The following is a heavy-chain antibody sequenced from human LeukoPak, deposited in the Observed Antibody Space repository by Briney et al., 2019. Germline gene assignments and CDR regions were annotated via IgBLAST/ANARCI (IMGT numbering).Heavy chain of an antibody. D-gene: IGHD6-19*01. CDR1: AGSLSGYY. CDR2: INHSGST. J-gene: IGHJ3*02. Sequence: SETLSLTCAGHAGSLSGYYWSRIRQPPGKGLESIGEINHSGSTNYNPSLKSRVTISVDTSKNQFSLKLSSVTAADMAVYYCARGSYSSGWYGANAFDIWGQGTMVTVSS. CDR3: ARGSYSSGWYGANAFDI. V-gene: IGHV4-34*01.